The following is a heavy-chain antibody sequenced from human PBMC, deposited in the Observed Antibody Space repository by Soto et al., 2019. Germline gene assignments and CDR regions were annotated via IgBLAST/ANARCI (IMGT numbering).Heavy chain of an antibody. V-gene: IGHV1-8*01. Sequence: ASVKGSCKAAGYTFTIYVSNWVRQATGQGLEWMGWMNPNSGNTGYAQKFQGRVTMTRNTSISTAYMELSSLRSEDTAVYYCARGHSTSCYSGSCWGQGTLVTVSS. CDR1: GYTFTIYV. CDR2: MNPNSGNT. D-gene: IGHD2-2*02. CDR3: ARGHSTSCYSGSC. J-gene: IGHJ4*02.